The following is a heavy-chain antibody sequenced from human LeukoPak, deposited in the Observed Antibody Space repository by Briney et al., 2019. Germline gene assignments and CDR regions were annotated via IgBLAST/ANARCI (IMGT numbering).Heavy chain of an antibody. CDR1: GGSSSGYY. V-gene: IGHV4-34*01. CDR2: INHRGST. CDR3: ARNDYVWGSYRTTGTFDY. D-gene: IGHD3-16*02. Sequence: SDILSFTCAAYGGSSSGYYWNWSRQPPGKGLEWMGEINHRGSTNYNPSLKGRVTISVDTSKNQSSLKLSSVTAADTAVYYCARNDYVWGSYRTTGTFDYWGQGTLVTVSS. J-gene: IGHJ4*02.